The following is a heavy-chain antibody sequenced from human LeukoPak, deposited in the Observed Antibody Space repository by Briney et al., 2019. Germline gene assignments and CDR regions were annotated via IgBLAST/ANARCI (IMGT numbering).Heavy chain of an antibody. Sequence: PSETLSLTCSVTGGSISNYFWTWIRQPPRKALQWIGYIYSSGSTYYNPSLTSRVTISVDTSKTRFSLKLSTVTAADTAVYYCARRPTGDPKFDYWGQGTLVTVSS. CDR3: ARRPTGDPKFDY. J-gene: IGHJ4*02. V-gene: IGHV4-59*08. CDR2: IYSSGST. D-gene: IGHD7-27*01. CDR1: GGSISNYF.